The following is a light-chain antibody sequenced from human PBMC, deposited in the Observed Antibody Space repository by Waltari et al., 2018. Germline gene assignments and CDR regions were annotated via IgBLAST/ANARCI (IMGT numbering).Light chain of an antibody. CDR1: SSDVGGYNY. J-gene: IGLJ2*01. CDR3: ASFTGNVV. CDR2: DVD. Sequence: QSALTQPASVSGSPRQSITISCTGTSSDVGGYNYVSWYQQHPGKAPKLLIYDVDYRPSGVSNRFSGSKTVNTASLTISGLQAVDEAVYYCASFTGNVVFGGGTKLTVL. V-gene: IGLV2-14*03.